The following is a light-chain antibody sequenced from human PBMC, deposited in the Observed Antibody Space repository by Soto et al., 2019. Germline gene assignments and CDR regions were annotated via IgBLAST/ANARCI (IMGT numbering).Light chain of an antibody. Sequence: EIVLTQSPDTLSLSPGDTATLSCRASQGVASYLAWYQQKPGQPPRLLMYHASNRATGIPARFSGSRSGTHFTLTISSLEPDDFAVYYCQHRADWPRGSFGQGTKLEIK. CDR1: QGVASY. CDR2: HAS. V-gene: IGKV3-11*01. J-gene: IGKJ2*01. CDR3: QHRADWPRGS.